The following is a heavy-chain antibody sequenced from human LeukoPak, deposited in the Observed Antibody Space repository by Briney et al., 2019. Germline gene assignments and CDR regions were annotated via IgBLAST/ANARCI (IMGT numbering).Heavy chain of an antibody. J-gene: IGHJ1*01. CDR1: GGSISSYY. V-gene: IGHV4-59*01. CDR3: AGSFSSWYLQYFQH. D-gene: IGHD6-13*01. Sequence: PSETLSLTCTVSGGSISSYYWSWIRQPAGKGLEWIGYIYYSGSTNYNPSLKSRVTISVDTSKNQFSLKLSSVTAADTAVYYCAGSFSSWYLQYFQHWGQGTLVTVSS. CDR2: IYYSGST.